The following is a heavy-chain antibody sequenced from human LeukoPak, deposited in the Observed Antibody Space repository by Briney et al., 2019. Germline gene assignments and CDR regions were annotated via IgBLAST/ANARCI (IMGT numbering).Heavy chain of an antibody. CDR3: ARRRRRCSGGSCYQFDY. J-gene: IGHJ4*02. Sequence: SETLSLTCTVSGGSISSSSYYWGWIRQPPGRGLEWIGSIYYSGSTYYNPSLKSRVTISVDTSKNQFSLTLSSVTAADTAVYYCARRRRRCSGGSCYQFDYWGQGTLVTVSS. D-gene: IGHD2-15*01. CDR1: GGSISSSSYY. V-gene: IGHV4-39*01. CDR2: IYYSGST.